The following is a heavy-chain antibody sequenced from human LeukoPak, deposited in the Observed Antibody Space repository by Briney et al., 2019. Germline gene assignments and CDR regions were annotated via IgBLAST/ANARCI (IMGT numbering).Heavy chain of an antibody. CDR2: MYNSGTG. V-gene: IGHV4-4*02. CDR3: ARGGNWDFDY. CDR1: VASIISHPW. D-gene: IGHD7-27*01. J-gene: IGHJ4*02. Sequence: KPSETLSLTCAVSVASIISHPWNWVRHPPGKGREWIGEMYNSGTGTYKPSLRSRVTMFFDESKNHFSLKLNSVTAADTAVYYCARGGNWDFDYWGQGVLVIVSS.